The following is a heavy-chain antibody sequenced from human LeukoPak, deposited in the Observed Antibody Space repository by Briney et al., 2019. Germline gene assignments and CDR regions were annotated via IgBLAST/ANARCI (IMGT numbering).Heavy chain of an antibody. V-gene: IGHV3-21*04. J-gene: IGHJ4*02. Sequence: GGSLRLSCAASGFTFSSYSMNWVRQAPGKGLEWVSSISSSSYIYYADSVKSRFTISRDNAKNSLYLQMNSLRAEDTAVYYCARDLMGIAYRGAFYYWGQGTLVTVSS. CDR2: ISSSSYI. D-gene: IGHD6-13*01. CDR3: ARDLMGIAYRGAFYY. CDR1: GFTFSSYS.